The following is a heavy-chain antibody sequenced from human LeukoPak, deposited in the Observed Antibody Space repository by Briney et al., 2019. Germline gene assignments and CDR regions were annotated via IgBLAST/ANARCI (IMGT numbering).Heavy chain of an antibody. CDR1: GGSISSYY. CDR2: IYYSGST. CDR3: ARQLQWELNY. D-gene: IGHD1-26*01. Sequence: PSETLSLTCTVSGGSISSYYWSWIRQPPGKGLEWIGYIYYSGSTNYNPSLKSRVTISVDTSKNQFSLKLSSVTAADTAVYYCARQLQWELNYWGQGTLVTVSS. V-gene: IGHV4-59*08. J-gene: IGHJ4*02.